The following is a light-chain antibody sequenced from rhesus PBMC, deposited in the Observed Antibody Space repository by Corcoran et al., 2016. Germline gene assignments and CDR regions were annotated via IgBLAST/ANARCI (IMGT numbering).Light chain of an antibody. CDR1: QDLNKE. Sequence: DIQMTQSPSSLSAYVGDRVTVTCRASQDLNKELSWYQQKPGKAPTLLIYAASSLKTGVSSRFSGSGSGADYTLTIRSLQPEDVATYYCLQDYFTPYSFGQGTKVEIK. V-gene: IGKV1-94*01. CDR2: AAS. CDR3: LQDYFTPYS. J-gene: IGKJ2*01.